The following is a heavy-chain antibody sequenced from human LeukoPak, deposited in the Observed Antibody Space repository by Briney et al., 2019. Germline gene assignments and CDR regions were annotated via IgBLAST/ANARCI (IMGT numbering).Heavy chain of an antibody. Sequence: GGSLRLSCAASGFTFNSYSMNWVRQAPGKGLEWVSSISGSNSYIYYADSMKGRFTISRDNAKNSLYLQMNSLRAEDTAVYYCAELGITMIGGVWGKGTAVTISS. J-gene: IGHJ6*04. V-gene: IGHV3-21*01. CDR1: GFTFNSYS. CDR2: ISGSNSYI. CDR3: AELGITMIGGV. D-gene: IGHD3-10*02.